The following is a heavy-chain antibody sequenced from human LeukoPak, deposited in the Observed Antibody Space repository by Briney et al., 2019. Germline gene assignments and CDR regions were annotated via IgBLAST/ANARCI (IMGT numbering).Heavy chain of an antibody. CDR2: IYTSGST. CDR3: ATSYDAKTAPYDL. V-gene: IGHV4-4*09. Sequence: SETLSLTCTVSGGSITSYCWSWVRQPPGKGLEWIGYIYTSGSTDYNPSLRSRVTTSVDTSKNQLSLELRFLTAADTAVYYCATSYDAKTAPYDLWGQEPWSPSPQ. CDR1: GGSITSYC. D-gene: IGHD3-3*01. J-gene: IGHJ5*02.